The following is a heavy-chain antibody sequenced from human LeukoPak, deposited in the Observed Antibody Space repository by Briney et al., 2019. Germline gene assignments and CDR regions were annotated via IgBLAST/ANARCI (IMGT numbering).Heavy chain of an antibody. Sequence: PGGSLRLSCAASGFTSSNYGLHWVRQAPGKGLERVAFIRYDGSNEYSANSVKGRFTISRDNSKNTLYLQMNSLRPEDTAVYYCASMLVAGDFDYWGQGTLVTVSS. J-gene: IGHJ4*02. CDR3: ASMLVAGDFDY. CDR2: IRYDGSNE. V-gene: IGHV3-30*02. D-gene: IGHD6-19*01. CDR1: GFTSSNYG.